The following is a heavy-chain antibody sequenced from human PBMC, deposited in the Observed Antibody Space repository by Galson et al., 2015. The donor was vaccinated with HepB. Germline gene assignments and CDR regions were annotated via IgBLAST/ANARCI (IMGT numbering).Heavy chain of an antibody. CDR3: AKESRYGGNPYFDY. V-gene: IGHV3-43*01. CDR2: ISWDGGST. Sequence: SLRLSCAASGFTFDDYTMHWVRQAPGKGLEWVSLISWDGGSTYYADSVKGRFTISRDNSKNSLYLQMNSLRTEDTALYYCAKESRYGGNPYFDYWGQGTLVTVSS. D-gene: IGHD4-23*01. J-gene: IGHJ4*02. CDR1: GFTFDDYT.